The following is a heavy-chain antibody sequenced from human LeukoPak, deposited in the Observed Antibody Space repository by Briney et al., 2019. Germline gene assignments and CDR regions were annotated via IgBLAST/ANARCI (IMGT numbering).Heavy chain of an antibody. CDR2: ISGGGGST. CDR1: GFTFSSYA. Sequence: GGSLRLSCVASGFTFSSYAMSWVRQAPGEGLEWVSAISGGGGSTYYPDSVKGRFTISRDNSKNTLYLQMSSLRAEDTAVYYCAKEVLADWYFDLWGRGTLVTVSS. J-gene: IGHJ2*01. V-gene: IGHV3-23*01. D-gene: IGHD4/OR15-4a*01. CDR3: AKEVLADWYFDL.